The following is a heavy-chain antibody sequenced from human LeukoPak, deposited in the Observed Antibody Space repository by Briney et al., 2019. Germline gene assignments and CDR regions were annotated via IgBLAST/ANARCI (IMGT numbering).Heavy chain of an antibody. Sequence: ASVKVSCKASGYTFTGYYMHWVRQAPGQGLEWMRWINPNSGGTNYAQKFQGRVTMTRDTSISTAYMELSRLRSDDTAVYYCATHGYSSGWEGFDYWGQGTLVTVSS. J-gene: IGHJ4*02. CDR2: INPNSGGT. V-gene: IGHV1-2*02. CDR3: ATHGYSSGWEGFDY. CDR1: GYTFTGYY. D-gene: IGHD6-19*01.